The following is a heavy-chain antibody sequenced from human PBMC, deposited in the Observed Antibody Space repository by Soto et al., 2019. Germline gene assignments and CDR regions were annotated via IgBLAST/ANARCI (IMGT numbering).Heavy chain of an antibody. CDR1: GGSISSYY. Sequence: SETLSLTCTVSGGSISSYYWSWIRQPPGKGLEWIGYIYYSGSTNYNPSLKSRVTISVDTSKNQFSLKLSSVTAADTAVYYCAGHSMTTVTNHYYYYMDVWGKGTTVTVSS. CDR3: AGHSMTTVTNHYYYYMDV. D-gene: IGHD4-17*01. V-gene: IGHV4-59*01. J-gene: IGHJ6*03. CDR2: IYYSGST.